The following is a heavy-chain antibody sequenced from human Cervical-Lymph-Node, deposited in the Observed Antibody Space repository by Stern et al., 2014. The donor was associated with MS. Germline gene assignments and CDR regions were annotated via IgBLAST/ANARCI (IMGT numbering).Heavy chain of an antibody. V-gene: IGHV3-66*01. D-gene: IGHD6-6*01. Sequence: EVQLVESGGGLVQPGGSLRLSCEASGFPVGASYMNWVRQAPGQGLEWVSRIHTVGTTHYADSVKGRLTISRANAKNALYLQMDRLTVEDTAVYYCAREIAGRRFEDWGRGTLVAVSP. CDR3: AREIAGRRFED. CDR2: IHTVGTT. CDR1: GFPVGASY. J-gene: IGHJ4*02.